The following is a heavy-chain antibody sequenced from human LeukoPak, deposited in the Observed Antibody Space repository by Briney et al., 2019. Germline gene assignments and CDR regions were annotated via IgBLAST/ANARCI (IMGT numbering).Heavy chain of an antibody. Sequence: ASVKVSCKASGGTFSSYAVSWVRQAPGQGLEWMGRIIPILGIANYAQKFQGRVTITADKSTSTAYMELSSLRSEDTAVYYCARAAPVLVVFLIDYWGQGTLVTVSS. CDR2: IIPILGIA. V-gene: IGHV1-69*04. D-gene: IGHD2-8*02. CDR1: GGTFSSYA. CDR3: ARAAPVLVVFLIDY. J-gene: IGHJ4*02.